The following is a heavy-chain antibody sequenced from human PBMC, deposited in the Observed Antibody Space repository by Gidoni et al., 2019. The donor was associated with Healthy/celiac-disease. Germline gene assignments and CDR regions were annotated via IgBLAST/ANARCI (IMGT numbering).Heavy chain of an antibody. CDR1: GCSISSYY. CDR2: IYYSGST. Sequence: QVQLQESGPGLVKPSETLSLPCTVSGCSISSYYWSWIRQPPGKGLEWIGYIYYSGSTNYNPSLKSRVTISVDTSKNQFSLKLSSVTAADTAVYYCAGSYGSGSYFDYWGQGTLVTVSS. CDR3: AGSYGSGSYFDY. V-gene: IGHV4-59*08. D-gene: IGHD3-10*01. J-gene: IGHJ4*02.